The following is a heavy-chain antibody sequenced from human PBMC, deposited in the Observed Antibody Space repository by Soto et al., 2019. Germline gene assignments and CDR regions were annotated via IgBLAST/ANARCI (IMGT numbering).Heavy chain of an antibody. CDR1: GVTLSRSA. CDR3: ATNRDDDHYAFDV. J-gene: IGHJ3*01. V-gene: IGHV3-23*05. CDR2: TYSNRALT. Sequence: GGTLRLSCAGSGVTLSRSAMSWIWSAPGNGMEWVSITYSNRALTYYADPAKGRFPISRDNSKKTLYLQKNTLSADDTAVYYCATNRDDDHYAFDVWGQGTVVTVSS. D-gene: IGHD3-16*01.